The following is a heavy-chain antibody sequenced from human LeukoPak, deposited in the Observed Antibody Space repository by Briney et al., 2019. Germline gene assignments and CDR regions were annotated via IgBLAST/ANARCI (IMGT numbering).Heavy chain of an antibody. Sequence: GGSLRLSCAASGFTVSSNYMSWVRQAPGKGLEWVSVIYSGGSTYYADSVKGRFTISRDNSKNTLYLQMNSLRAEDTAVYYCARDSIAAAVYWYFDLWGRGTLVTVSS. CDR2: IYSGGST. J-gene: IGHJ2*01. D-gene: IGHD6-13*01. CDR3: ARDSIAAAVYWYFDL. CDR1: GFTVSSNY. V-gene: IGHV3-53*01.